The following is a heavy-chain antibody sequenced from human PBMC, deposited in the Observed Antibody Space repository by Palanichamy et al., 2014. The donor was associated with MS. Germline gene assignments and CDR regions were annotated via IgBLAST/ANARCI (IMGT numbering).Heavy chain of an antibody. J-gene: IGHJ4*02. CDR1: GGSISSSSYY. D-gene: IGHD1-26*01. V-gene: IGHV4-39*01. CDR2: IYYTGTT. CDR3: ARSPPSSGPWAFGS. Sequence: QLQLQESGPGLVKPSETLSLTCTVSGGSISSSSYYWGWIRQPPGKGLEWIGTIYYTGTTYYNPSLKSRVTVSVDTSKNQFSLKLRSVTAADTAVYYCARSPPSSGPWAFGSWGQGTLVTVSS.